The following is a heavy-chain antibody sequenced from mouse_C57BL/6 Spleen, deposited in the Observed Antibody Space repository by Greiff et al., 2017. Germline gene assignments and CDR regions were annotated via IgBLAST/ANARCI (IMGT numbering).Heavy chain of an antibody. V-gene: IGHV5S21*01. D-gene: IGHD2-4*01. Sequence: EVMLVESGEGLVKPGGSLKLSCAASGFTFSSYAMSWVRQTPEKRLEWVAYLSSGGDYIYYADTVKGRFTISRDTARNTLYLQMSSLKSEDTAMYYCTRPYDYDEGYYAMDYWGQGTSVTVAS. J-gene: IGHJ4*01. CDR3: TRPYDYDEGYYAMDY. CDR2: LSSGGDYI. CDR1: GFTFSSYA.